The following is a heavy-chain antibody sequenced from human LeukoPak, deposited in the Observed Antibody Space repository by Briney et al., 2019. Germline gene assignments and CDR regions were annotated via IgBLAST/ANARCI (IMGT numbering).Heavy chain of an antibody. CDR3: ARGTITTVTDS. V-gene: IGHV3-7*04. CDR2: IKQDGSEK. CDR1: GFTFSSYA. D-gene: IGHD4-17*01. J-gene: IGHJ4*02. Sequence: PGGSLRLSCVASGFTFSSYAMSWVRQAPGKGLEWVANIKQDGSEKYYVDSVKGRFTISRDNAKNSLYLQMNSLRAEDTAVYYCARGTITTVTDSWGPGTLVTVSS.